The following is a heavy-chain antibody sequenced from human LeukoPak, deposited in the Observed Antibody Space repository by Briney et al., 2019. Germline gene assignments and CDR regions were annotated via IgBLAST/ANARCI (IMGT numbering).Heavy chain of an antibody. Sequence: PGGSLRLSCAASGFTFSNYAMNWLRQAPGKGLEWVSGISSSGGITYYTDSVKGRFTISRDSSRNTLCLQMNSLRDEDTAIYYCAKTLYSSTYYFDHWGQGTLVTVSS. CDR3: AKTLYSSTYYFDH. J-gene: IGHJ4*02. V-gene: IGHV3-23*01. CDR2: ISSSGGIT. D-gene: IGHD6-13*01. CDR1: GFTFSNYA.